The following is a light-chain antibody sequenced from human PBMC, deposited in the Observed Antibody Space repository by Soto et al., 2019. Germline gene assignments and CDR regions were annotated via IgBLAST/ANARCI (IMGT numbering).Light chain of an antibody. Sequence: QSALRQPASLSGSPGQSVTISCTGSSSDVGKSNLVSWYQRHPGKAPTLIIYEVRKRPSGISDRFSGSKSGATASLTISGLQAEDEADYYCCSYAKGSASYVFGRGTKLTVL. V-gene: IGLV2-23*02. CDR3: CSYAKGSASYV. J-gene: IGLJ1*01. CDR1: SSDVGKSNL. CDR2: EVR.